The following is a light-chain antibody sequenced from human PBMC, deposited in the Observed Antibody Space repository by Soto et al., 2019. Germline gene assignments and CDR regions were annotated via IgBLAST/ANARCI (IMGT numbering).Light chain of an antibody. J-gene: IGKJ1*01. CDR3: QQYGSSGT. CDR2: GAS. V-gene: IGKV3-20*01. CDR1: QSFSNNY. Sequence: EIVSTQSPGTLSLSPGERATLSCRASQSFSNNYLAWYQQKPGQAPRLLIYGASNRATGIPDRFSGSGSGTDFTLTISRLEPEDFAVYYCQQYGSSGTFGQGTKVDIK.